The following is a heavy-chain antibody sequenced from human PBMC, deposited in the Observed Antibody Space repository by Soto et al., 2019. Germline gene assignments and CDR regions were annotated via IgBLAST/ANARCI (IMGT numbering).Heavy chain of an antibody. CDR3: ARDYFFAAAGYYYYGMDV. Sequence: QVQLQESGPGLVKPSETLSLTCTVSGGSVSSGSYYWSWIRQPPGKGLEWIGYIYYSGSTNYNPSLKSRVTISVDTSKNQCSRKLRSVTAADTAVYYCARDYFFAAAGYYYYGMDVWGQGTTVTVSS. V-gene: IGHV4-61*01. D-gene: IGHD6-13*01. CDR2: IYYSGST. J-gene: IGHJ6*02. CDR1: GGSVSSGSYY.